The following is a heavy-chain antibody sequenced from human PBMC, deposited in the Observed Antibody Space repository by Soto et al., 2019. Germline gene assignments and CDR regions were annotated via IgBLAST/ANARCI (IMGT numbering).Heavy chain of an antibody. D-gene: IGHD1-1*01. J-gene: IGHJ4*02. CDR2: IYYSGST. V-gene: IGHV4-59*01. CDR1: GGSISSYY. Sequence: SETLSLTCTVSGGSISSYYWSWIRQPPGKGLEWIGYIYYSGSTNYNPSLKSRVTISVDTSKNQFSLKLSSVTAADTAVYYCARGHDLPFPPSYWGQGTLVTVS. CDR3: ARGHDLPFPPSY.